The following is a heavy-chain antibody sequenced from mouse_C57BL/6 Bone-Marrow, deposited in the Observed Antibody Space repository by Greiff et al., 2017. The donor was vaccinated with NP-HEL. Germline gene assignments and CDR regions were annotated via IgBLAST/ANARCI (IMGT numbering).Heavy chain of an antibody. CDR3: ARHYYYGSTAWFAY. CDR2: IYPRDGST. CDR1: GYTFTSYD. D-gene: IGHD1-1*01. J-gene: IGHJ3*01. V-gene: IGHV1-85*01. Sequence: VQLQQSGPELVKPGASVKLSCKASGYTFTSYDINWVKQRPGQGLEWIGWIYPRDGSTKYNEKFKGKATLTVDTSSSTAYMELHSLTSEDSAVYFCARHYYYGSTAWFAYWGQGTLVTVSA.